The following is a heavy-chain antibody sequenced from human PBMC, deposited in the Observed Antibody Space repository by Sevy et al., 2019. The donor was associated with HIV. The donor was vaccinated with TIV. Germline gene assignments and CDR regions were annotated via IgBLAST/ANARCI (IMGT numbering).Heavy chain of an antibody. Sequence: GGSLRLSCASSGFPFSNFAMSWVRQAPGKGLEWVSTLIGGGSRTYYADSVTGRFIISRDNSRNTLYLQMNSLRAEDTAIYYCAKRRVQSGLSGGGANYGMDVCGRGTTVTVSS. D-gene: IGHD2-8*02. V-gene: IGHV3-23*01. J-gene: IGHJ6*02. CDR1: GFPFSNFA. CDR3: AKRRVQSGLSGGGANYGMDV. CDR2: LIGGGSRT.